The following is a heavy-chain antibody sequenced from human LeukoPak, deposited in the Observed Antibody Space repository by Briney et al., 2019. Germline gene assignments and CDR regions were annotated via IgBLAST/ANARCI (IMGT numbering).Heavy chain of an antibody. CDR1: GYTFTDYY. J-gene: IGHJ3*02. D-gene: IGHD4-23*01. CDR3: ATGSNIGAMVVTIASAFDI. CDR2: VDPEDGET. V-gene: IGHV1-69-2*01. Sequence: ASVKISCKVSGYTFTDYYMHWVPQAPGKGLEWMGLVDPEDGETIYAEKFQGRVTITADTSTDTAYMELSSLRSEDTAVYYCATGSNIGAMVVTIASAFDIWGQGTMVTVSS.